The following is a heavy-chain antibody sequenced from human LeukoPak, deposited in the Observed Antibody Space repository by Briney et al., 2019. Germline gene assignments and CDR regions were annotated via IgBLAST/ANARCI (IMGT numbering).Heavy chain of an antibody. Sequence: SETLSLTCAVYGGSFSGYYWSWIRQPPGKGLEWIGEINHSGSTNYNPSLKSRVTISVDTSKNQFSLKLSSVTAADTAVYYCARGSGSIAARFFDYWGQGTLVTVSS. J-gene: IGHJ4*02. CDR2: INHSGST. CDR1: GGSFSGYY. CDR3: ARGSGSIAARFFDY. V-gene: IGHV4-34*01. D-gene: IGHD6-6*01.